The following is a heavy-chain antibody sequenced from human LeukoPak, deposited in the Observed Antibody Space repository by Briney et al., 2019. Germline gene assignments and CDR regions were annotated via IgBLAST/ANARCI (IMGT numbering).Heavy chain of an antibody. CDR3: ARDLDYGGKSNFDY. D-gene: IGHD4-23*01. V-gene: IGHV3-74*01. CDR1: GFTFSSYW. Sequence: PGGSLSLSCAASGFTFSSYWMHWVRQAPGKGLVWVSRIKSAGSSIIYADSVKGRFTISRDNAKNTLYLQMNSLRAEDTAVYYCARDLDYGGKSNFDYWGQGTLVTVSS. CDR2: IKSAGSSI. J-gene: IGHJ4*02.